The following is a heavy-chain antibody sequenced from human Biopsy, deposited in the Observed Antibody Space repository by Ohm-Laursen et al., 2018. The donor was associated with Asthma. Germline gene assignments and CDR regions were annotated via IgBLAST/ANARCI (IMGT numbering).Heavy chain of an antibody. CDR2: ISYDGSNK. CDR1: GFTFSSYG. Sequence: SLRLSCAASGFTFSSYGMHWVRQAPGKGLEWVAVISYDGSNKYYADSVKGRFTISRDNSKNTLYLQMNSLRAEDTAVYYCAKESGSHYAFDIWGQGTMVTVSS. J-gene: IGHJ3*02. CDR3: AKESGSHYAFDI. V-gene: IGHV3-30*18. D-gene: IGHD3-10*01.